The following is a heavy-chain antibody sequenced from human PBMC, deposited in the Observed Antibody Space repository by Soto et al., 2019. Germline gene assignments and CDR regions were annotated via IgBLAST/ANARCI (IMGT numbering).Heavy chain of an antibody. D-gene: IGHD3-22*01. CDR2: ISYDGSNK. V-gene: IGHV3-30*18. Sequence: QVQLVESGGGVVQPGRSLRLSCAASGFTFSSYGMHWVRQAPGKGLEWVAVISYDGSNKYYADSVKGRFTISRDNSKNTLYLQMNSLRAEDTAVYYCAKDTRGYYDSMLDWGQGTLVTVSS. J-gene: IGHJ4*02. CDR3: AKDTRGYYDSMLD. CDR1: GFTFSSYG.